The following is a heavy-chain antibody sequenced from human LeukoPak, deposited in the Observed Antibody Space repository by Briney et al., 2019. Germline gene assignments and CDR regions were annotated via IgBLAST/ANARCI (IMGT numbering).Heavy chain of an antibody. V-gene: IGHV1-18*01. D-gene: IGHD2-2*01. CDR3: ASGSGGYCSSTSCYAFVY. CDR1: GYTFTSYG. Sequence: ASVKVSCKASGYTFTSYGISWVRQAPGQGLEWMGWISAYNGNTNYAQKLQGRVTMTTDTSTSTAHMELRSLRSDDTAVYYCASGSGGYCSSTSCYAFVYWGQGTLVTVSS. CDR2: ISAYNGNT. J-gene: IGHJ4*02.